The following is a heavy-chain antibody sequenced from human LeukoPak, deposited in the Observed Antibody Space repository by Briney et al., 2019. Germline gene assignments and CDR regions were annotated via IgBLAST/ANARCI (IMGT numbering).Heavy chain of an antibody. CDR2: ISSSSSYI. Sequence: GGSLRLSCAASGFTFSSYSMNWVRQAPGKGLEWVSSISSSSSYIYYAVSVKGRFTISRDNAKNSLYLQMNSLRAEDTAVYYCARDLAIKRGYSYGKTNYYYMDVWGKGTTVTVSS. V-gene: IGHV3-21*01. D-gene: IGHD5-18*01. J-gene: IGHJ6*03. CDR1: GFTFSSYS. CDR3: ARDLAIKRGYSYGKTNYYYMDV.